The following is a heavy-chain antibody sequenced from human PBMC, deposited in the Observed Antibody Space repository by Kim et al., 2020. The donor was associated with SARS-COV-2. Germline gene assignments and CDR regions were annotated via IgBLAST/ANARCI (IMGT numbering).Heavy chain of an antibody. CDR1: GDSISSADHY. CDR3: ARDLASGIVDY. Sequence: SETLSLTCTVSGDSISSADHYWNWIRQQPGKGLEWIGYISYSGRTYYTPSLKSRVTISLDTSKNQFSLKLNSVTAADTAVYYCARDLASGIVDYWGQGTLLTVSS. CDR2: ISYSGRT. V-gene: IGHV4-31*03. D-gene: IGHD3-10*01. J-gene: IGHJ4*02.